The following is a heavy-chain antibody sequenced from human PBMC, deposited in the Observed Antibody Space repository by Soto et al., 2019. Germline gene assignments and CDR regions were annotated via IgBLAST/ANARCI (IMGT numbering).Heavy chain of an antibody. CDR1: GYTFRNYA. J-gene: IGHJ6*02. D-gene: IGHD3-9*01. CDR3: ARDGPIYDILSARYFYGMDV. CDR2: INGGNGNT. V-gene: IGHV1-3*01. Sequence: ASVKVSCKANGYTFRNYAMHWVRQAPGQGLEWMGWINGGNGNTKYSQKFQGRVTITRDTSASTAYMELSSLRSENTAVYYCARDGPIYDILSARYFYGMDVWGQGTTVTVSS.